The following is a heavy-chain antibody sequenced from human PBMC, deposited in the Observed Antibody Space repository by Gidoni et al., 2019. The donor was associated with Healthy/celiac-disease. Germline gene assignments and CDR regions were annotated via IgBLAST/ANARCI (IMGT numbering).Heavy chain of an antibody. Sequence: QLQLQESGPGLVKPSETLSLTCTVSGGSISSSSYYWGWIRQPPGKGLEWIGSIYYSGSTYYNPSLKSRVTISVDTSKNQFSLKLSSVTAADTAVYYCAGKAVAGLYYYYYYGMDVWGKGTTVTVSS. CDR2: IYYSGST. D-gene: IGHD6-19*01. V-gene: IGHV4-39*01. CDR3: AGKAVAGLYYYYYYGMDV. J-gene: IGHJ6*04. CDR1: GGSISSSSYY.